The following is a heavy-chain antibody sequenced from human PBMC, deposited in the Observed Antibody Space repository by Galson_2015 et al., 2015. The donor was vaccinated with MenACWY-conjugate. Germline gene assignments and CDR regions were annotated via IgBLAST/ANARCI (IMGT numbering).Heavy chain of an antibody. CDR1: GGSVSSGSYY. J-gene: IGHJ4*02. CDR2: VYYSGST. Sequence: ETLSLTCTVSGGSVSSGSYYWSWIRQPPGKGLEWIGYVYYSGSTNYNPSLKSRVTISEDTSKNQFSLKLSSVTATDTAVYYCARADVRPIGGTFDYWGQGTLVTVSS. V-gene: IGHV4-61*01. D-gene: IGHD3-16*01. CDR3: ARADVRPIGGTFDY.